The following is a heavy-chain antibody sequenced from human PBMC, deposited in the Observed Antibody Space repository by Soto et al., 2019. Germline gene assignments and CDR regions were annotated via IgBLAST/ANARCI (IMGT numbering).Heavy chain of an antibody. V-gene: IGHV3-11*03. CDR2: ISSSSSYT. CDR1: GFTFSDYY. D-gene: IGHD2-15*01. Sequence: PGGSLRLSCAASGFTFSDYYMSWIRQAPGKGLEWVSYISSSSSYTNYADSVKGRFTISRDNAKNSLYLQMNSLRAEDTAVYYCANLRAPSWPFDYWGQGTLVTVSS. CDR3: ANLRAPSWPFDY. J-gene: IGHJ4*02.